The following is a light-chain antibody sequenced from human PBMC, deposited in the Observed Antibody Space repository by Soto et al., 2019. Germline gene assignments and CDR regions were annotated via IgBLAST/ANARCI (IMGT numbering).Light chain of an antibody. J-gene: IGLJ1*01. CDR3: SSYTSSSTLYV. V-gene: IGLV2-14*01. Sequence: QSALTQPASVSGSPGQSITISCTGTSSDVGGYNYVCWYKQHPGKAPQLMIYEVTNRPSGVPDRFSGSKSGNTASLTISGLQAEDEADYYCSSYTSSSTLYVFGTGTKVTVL. CDR1: SSDVGGYNY. CDR2: EVT.